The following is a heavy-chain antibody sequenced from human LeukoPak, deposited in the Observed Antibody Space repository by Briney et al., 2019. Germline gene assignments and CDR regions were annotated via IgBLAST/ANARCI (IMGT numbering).Heavy chain of an antibody. V-gene: IGHV4-39*07. CDR1: GGSISSSSYY. CDR2: IYHSGST. CDR3: ASSSRLALRDAFDI. D-gene: IGHD6-19*01. Sequence: ASETLSLTCTVSGGSISSSSYYWGWIRQPPGKGLEWIGEIYHSGSTNYNPSLKSRVTISVDKSKNQFSLKLSSVTAADTAVYYCASSSRLALRDAFDIWGQGTMVTVSS. J-gene: IGHJ3*02.